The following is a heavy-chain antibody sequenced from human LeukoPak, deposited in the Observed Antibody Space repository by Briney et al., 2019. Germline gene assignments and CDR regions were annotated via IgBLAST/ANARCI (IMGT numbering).Heavy chain of an antibody. CDR2: IIRILCIA. V-gene: IGHV1-69*02. CDR3: ARSRNYDILTGYSYYFDY. D-gene: IGHD3-9*01. CDR1: GGTFSSYT. Sequence: SVNVSCKASGGTFSSYTISGVRRAPEQGLEWVGRIIRILCIANYAQKFQGRVTITADKSTSTAYMELSSLRSEDTAVYYCARSRNYDILTGYSYYFDYWGQGTLVTVSS. J-gene: IGHJ4*02.